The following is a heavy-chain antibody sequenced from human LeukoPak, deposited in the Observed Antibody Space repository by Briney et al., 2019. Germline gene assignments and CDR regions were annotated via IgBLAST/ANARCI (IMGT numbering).Heavy chain of an antibody. CDR3: ARDYSSSWYDYFDY. J-gene: IGHJ4*02. CDR2: ISSSSSYI. Sequence: PGGSLRLSCAASGFTFSSYSMNWVRQAPGKGLEWVPSISSSSSYIYYADSVKGRFTISRDNAKNSLYLQMNSLRAEDTAVYYCARDYSSSWYDYFDYWGQGTLVTVSS. D-gene: IGHD6-13*01. CDR1: GFTFSSYS. V-gene: IGHV3-21*01.